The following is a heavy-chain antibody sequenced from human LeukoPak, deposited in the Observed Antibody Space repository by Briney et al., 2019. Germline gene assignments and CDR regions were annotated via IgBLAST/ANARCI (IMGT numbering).Heavy chain of an antibody. CDR2: IYYRGST. Sequence: SETLSLTCSVSGGSISSSSYYWGWIRQPPGKGLECIGSIYYRGSTYYNPSLKSRVTISVDTSKNQFSLKLSSVTAADTAVYYRARLIWFGELSGYGMDVWGQGTTVTVSS. J-gene: IGHJ6*02. D-gene: IGHD3-10*01. CDR3: ARLIWFGELSGYGMDV. V-gene: IGHV4-39*01. CDR1: GGSISSSSYY.